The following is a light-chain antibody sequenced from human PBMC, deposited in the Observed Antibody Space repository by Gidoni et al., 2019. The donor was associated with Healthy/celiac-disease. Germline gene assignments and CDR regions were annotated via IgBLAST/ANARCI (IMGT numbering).Light chain of an antibody. V-gene: IGLV2-14*01. J-gene: IGLJ2*01. Sequence: QSALTQPASVSVSPGQSITISCTGTSSDVGGYNYVSLYQQHPGKAPKLMIYDVSNRPSGVSNRFSGSKSGNTASLTISGLQAEDEADYYCSSYTSSSTPVVFGGGTKLTVL. CDR3: SSYTSSSTPVV. CDR1: SSDVGGYNY. CDR2: DVS.